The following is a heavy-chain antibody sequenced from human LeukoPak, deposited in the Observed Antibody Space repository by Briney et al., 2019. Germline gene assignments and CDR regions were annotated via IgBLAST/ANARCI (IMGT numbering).Heavy chain of an antibody. CDR1: GFTFSSYA. J-gene: IGHJ4*01. D-gene: IGHD3-3*01. CDR3: AKSPVLRFLEWLQYYFDY. Sequence: PGGSLRLSCAASGFTFSSYAMSWVRQAPGKGLEWVSAISCSGGSTYYADSEKGRLTTSRDNSKNTLYLQMNSLRAEDTAVYYCAKSPVLRFLEWLQYYFDYWGQGTLVTVSS. CDR2: ISCSGGST. V-gene: IGHV3-23*01.